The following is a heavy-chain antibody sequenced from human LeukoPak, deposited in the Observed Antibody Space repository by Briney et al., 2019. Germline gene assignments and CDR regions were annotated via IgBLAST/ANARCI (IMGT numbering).Heavy chain of an antibody. Sequence: SGTLSLTCAVSGGSISSSNWWSWVRQPPGKGLEWIGEIYHSGSTNYNPSLKSRVTISVDKSKNQFSLKLSSVTAADTAVYYCARRGGYSSSWQEHYFDYWGQGTLVTVSS. CDR1: GGSISSSNW. CDR2: IYHSGST. J-gene: IGHJ4*02. V-gene: IGHV4-4*02. D-gene: IGHD6-13*01. CDR3: ARRGGYSSSWQEHYFDY.